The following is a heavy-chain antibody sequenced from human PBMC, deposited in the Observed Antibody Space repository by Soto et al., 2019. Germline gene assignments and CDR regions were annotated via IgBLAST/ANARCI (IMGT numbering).Heavy chain of an antibody. CDR3: ARSITIFGVVPHWFDP. J-gene: IGHJ5*02. CDR1: GGSISSYY. Sequence: SETLSLTCTVSGGSISSYYWSWIRQPPGKGLEWIGYIYYSGSTNYNPSLKSRVTISVDTSKNQFSLKLSSVTAADTAVYYCARSITIFGVVPHWFDPWGQGTLVTVSS. V-gene: IGHV4-59*01. D-gene: IGHD3-3*01. CDR2: IYYSGST.